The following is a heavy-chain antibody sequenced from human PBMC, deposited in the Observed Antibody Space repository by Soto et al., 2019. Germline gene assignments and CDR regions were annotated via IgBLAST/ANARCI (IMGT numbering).Heavy chain of an antibody. J-gene: IGHJ4*02. D-gene: IGHD3-9*01. CDR1: GGSISSSSYY. CDR3: AAAGLRYFDWLPQYFDY. Sequence: QLQLQESGPGLVKPSETLSLTCTVSGGSISSSSYYWGWIRQPPGKGLEWIGSIYYSGSTYYNPSPKSRVTISVDTSKNQFSLKLSSVTAADTAVYYCAAAGLRYFDWLPQYFDYWGQGTLVTVSS. V-gene: IGHV4-39*01. CDR2: IYYSGST.